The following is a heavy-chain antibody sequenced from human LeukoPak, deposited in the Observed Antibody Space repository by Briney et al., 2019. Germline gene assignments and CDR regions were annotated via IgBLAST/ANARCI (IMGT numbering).Heavy chain of an antibody. CDR3: TKRVKYGGTWDHFAD. CDR2: LNADGGNT. D-gene: IGHD1-26*01. J-gene: IGHJ4*02. CDR1: GFTFDNYR. Sequence: GGSLRLSCAASGFTFDNYRMSWVRQAPGKGLEWVSTLNADGGNTYYADSVKGRFTISRDNSKSTLILQMNSLRVEDTALYYCTKRVKYGGTWDHFADWGQGILVTVSS. V-gene: IGHV3-23*01.